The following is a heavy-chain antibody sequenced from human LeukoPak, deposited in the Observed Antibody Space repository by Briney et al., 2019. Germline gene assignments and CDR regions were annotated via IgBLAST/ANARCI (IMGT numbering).Heavy chain of an antibody. CDR3: ARTCSSTSCYSTFDP. J-gene: IGHJ5*02. CDR2: IYYSGST. Sequence: PSQTLSLTCTVSGGSISSGGYYWSWIRQHPGKGLEWIGYIYYSGSTYYNPSLKSRVTISVDTSKNQFSLKLGSVTAADTAVYYCARTCSSTSCYSTFDPWGQGTLVTVSS. CDR1: GGSISSGGYY. V-gene: IGHV4-31*03. D-gene: IGHD2-2*01.